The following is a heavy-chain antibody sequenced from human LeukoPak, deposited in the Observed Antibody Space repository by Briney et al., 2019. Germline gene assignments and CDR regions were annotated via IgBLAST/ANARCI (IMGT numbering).Heavy chain of an antibody. CDR3: ARARNCDS. J-gene: IGHJ5*01. D-gene: IGHD1-7*01. Sequence: GSLRLSCAASEFTFTSYWMSWGRQAPGKGLEWVANIDQDGSEKYYVDSVKGRFTISRDNAKNSLFLQMNSLRPEDTAVYYCARARNCDSWGQGTLVTVSS. CDR2: IDQDGSEK. CDR1: EFTFTSYW. V-gene: IGHV3-7*05.